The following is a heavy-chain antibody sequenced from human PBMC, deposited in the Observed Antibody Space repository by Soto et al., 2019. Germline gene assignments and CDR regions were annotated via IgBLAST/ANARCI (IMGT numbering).Heavy chain of an antibody. Sequence: QVQLVESGGGVVQPGRCLRVSCAASGVTFNNYIMHWVRQAPGKGLEWVAMILHDGNNKYYADSVKGRFTISRDNSKNTLYLQMNSLRTEDTAIYYCARDDEDGSYCDLGYWGQGTLVTVSS. V-gene: IGHV3-30-3*01. CDR3: ARDDEDGSYCDLGY. CDR2: ILHDGNNK. D-gene: IGHD3-10*01. J-gene: IGHJ4*02. CDR1: GVTFNNYI.